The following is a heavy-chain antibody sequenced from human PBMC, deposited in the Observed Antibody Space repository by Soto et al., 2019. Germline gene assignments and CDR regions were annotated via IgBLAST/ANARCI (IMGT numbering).Heavy chain of an antibody. V-gene: IGHV3-30*03. J-gene: IGHJ4*02. CDR3: ARDLVDTAMDDTYYFDY. CDR2: ISYDGSNK. D-gene: IGHD5-18*01. Sequence: GGSLRLSCASSGFTFSSYGMHWVRQAPGKGLEWVAVISYDGSNKYYADSVKGRFTISRDNSKNTLYLQMNSLRAEDTAVYYCARDLVDTAMDDTYYFDYWGQGTLVTVSS. CDR1: GFTFSSYG.